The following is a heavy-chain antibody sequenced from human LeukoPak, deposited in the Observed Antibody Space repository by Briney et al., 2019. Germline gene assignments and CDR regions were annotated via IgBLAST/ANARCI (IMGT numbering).Heavy chain of an antibody. D-gene: IGHD2-15*01. J-gene: IGHJ6*02. CDR1: GYTFTSYD. Sequence: PVASVKVSCKASGYTFTSYDINWVRQATGQGLEWMGWMNPNSGNTGYAQKFQGRVTMTRNTSISTAYMELSSLRPEDTAVYYCARVCGGSCYSYYYYYGMDVWGQGTTVTVSS. CDR3: ARVCGGSCYSYYYYYGMDV. CDR2: MNPNSGNT. V-gene: IGHV1-8*01.